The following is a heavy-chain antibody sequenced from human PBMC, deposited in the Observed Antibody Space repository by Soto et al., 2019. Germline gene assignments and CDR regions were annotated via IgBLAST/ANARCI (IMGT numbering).Heavy chain of an antibody. D-gene: IGHD2-15*01. J-gene: IGHJ4*02. CDR2: IFSNDEK. CDR1: GFSLSNARMR. CDR3: ARPPACSGGSCYYFDY. V-gene: IGHV2-26*01. Sequence: QVTLKESGPVLVKPKETLTLTCTVSGFSLSNARMRVSWIRQRPGKALEWLAHIFSNDEKSYSTSLKSRLTISKDTSKSQVVLTMTNMDPVDTATYYCARPPACSGGSCYYFDYWGQGTLVTVSS.